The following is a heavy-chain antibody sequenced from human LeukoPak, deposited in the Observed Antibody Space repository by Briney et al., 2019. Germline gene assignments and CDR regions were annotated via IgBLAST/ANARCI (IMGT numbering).Heavy chain of an antibody. J-gene: IGHJ4*02. CDR3: AKAGDHSYFDY. D-gene: IGHD4-11*01. V-gene: IGHV3-23*01. CDR2: ISGSDGST. Sequence: GGSLRLSCAASGFTFTYYAMNWVRPAPGKGLEWVSAISGSDGSTYYADSVKGRFTISRDNSKNTLYLQTNSLRAEDTAVYYCAKAGDHSYFDYWGQGTLVTVSS. CDR1: GFTFTYYA.